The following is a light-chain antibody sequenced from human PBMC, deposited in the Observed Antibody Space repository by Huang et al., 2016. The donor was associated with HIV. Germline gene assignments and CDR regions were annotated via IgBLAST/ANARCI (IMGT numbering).Light chain of an antibody. CDR2: GAS. CDR1: QSVSSN. J-gene: IGKJ2*01. V-gene: IGKV3-15*01. Sequence: EIVMTQSPATLSGSPGERATLSCRASQSVSSNLAWYQQKPGQAPRLLIYGASTRATGIPARFGGSGSGTEFTLTISSLQSEDFAVYYCQQYNNWPPDTFGQGTKLEIK. CDR3: QQYNNWPPDT.